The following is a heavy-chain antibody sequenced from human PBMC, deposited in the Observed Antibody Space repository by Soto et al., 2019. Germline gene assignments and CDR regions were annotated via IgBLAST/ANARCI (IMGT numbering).Heavy chain of an antibody. CDR1: GYTFTDYY. Sequence: ASVKVSCKASGYTFTDYYIHWVRQAPGQGLEWMGWINPHNGATKYAQKFQGTVTMTSDTSIRTAYMELSRLTSDDTALYYCTARHREFLFCSDDHCPDYWGQGTLVTVSS. CDR2: INPHNGAT. CDR3: TARHREFLFCSDDHCPDY. J-gene: IGHJ4*01. V-gene: IGHV1-2*02. D-gene: IGHD2-21*01.